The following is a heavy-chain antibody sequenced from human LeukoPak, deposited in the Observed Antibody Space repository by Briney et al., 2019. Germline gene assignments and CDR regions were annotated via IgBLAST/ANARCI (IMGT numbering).Heavy chain of an antibody. CDR1: GGSISSYY. V-gene: IGHV4-59*01. D-gene: IGHD3-22*01. J-gene: IGHJ3*02. CDR2: IYYSGST. CDR3: ARDQYYDSSGYPDAFDI. Sequence: SETLSLTCTVSGGSISSYYWSWIRQPPGKGLEWIGYIYYSGSTNYNPSLKSRVTISVDTSKNQFSLKLSSVTAADTAVYYCARDQYYDSSGYPDAFDIWGQGTMVTVSS.